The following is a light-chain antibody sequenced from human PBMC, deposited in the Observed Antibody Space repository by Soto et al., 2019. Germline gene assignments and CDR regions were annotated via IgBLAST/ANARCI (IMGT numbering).Light chain of an antibody. CDR3: CSYAGSSTSPYV. V-gene: IGLV2-23*01. Sequence: QSVLTQPASVSGSPGQSITISCTGTSSDVGSYNLVSWYQQHPGKAPKLMIYEGSKRPSGVSNRFSGSKSGNTASLTISRLQAEDEADYYCCSYAGSSTSPYVFGTGTKFTGL. CDR1: SSDVGSYNL. J-gene: IGLJ1*01. CDR2: EGS.